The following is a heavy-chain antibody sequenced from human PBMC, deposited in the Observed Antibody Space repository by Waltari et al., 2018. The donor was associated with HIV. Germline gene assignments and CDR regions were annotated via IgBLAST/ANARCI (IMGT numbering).Heavy chain of an antibody. J-gene: IGHJ6*02. V-gene: IGHV3-30*01. D-gene: IGHD3-22*01. CDR3: ARDFSIADYYYGMDV. Sequence: RLSCAASGFTFSSYAMHWVRQAPGKGLEWVAVISYDRSNKYHADSVKGRFTISRDNSKNTLYLQMNSLRAEDTAVYYCARDFSIADYYYGMDVWGQGTTVTVSS. CDR1: GFTFSSYA. CDR2: ISYDRSNK.